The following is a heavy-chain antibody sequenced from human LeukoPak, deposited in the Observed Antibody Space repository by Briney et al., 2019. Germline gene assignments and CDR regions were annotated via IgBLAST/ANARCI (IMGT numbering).Heavy chain of an antibody. Sequence: ASVNVSCKASGYTFTGYYMHWVRQAPGQGLEWMGWINPNSGGTNHAQKFQGWVTMTRDTSISTAYMELSRLRSDDTAVYYCARGSGVNYYGSGSSHFDYWGQGTLVTVSS. V-gene: IGHV1-2*04. CDR3: ARGSGVNYYGSGSSHFDY. J-gene: IGHJ4*02. D-gene: IGHD3-10*01. CDR1: GYTFTGYY. CDR2: INPNSGGT.